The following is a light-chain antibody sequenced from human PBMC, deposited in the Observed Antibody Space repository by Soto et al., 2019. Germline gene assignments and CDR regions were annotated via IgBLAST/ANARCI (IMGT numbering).Light chain of an antibody. CDR1: ISDVGCYNY. Sequence: QSALTQPASVSGSPGQSITIYCTGTISDVGCYNYVSWYQQHPGNATKLMIYEVSNRPSGVSNRCSGSKSGNTDSLTISGQHAEDEADYDCIANTITSTLVFCGGTKVTVL. CDR3: IANTITSTLV. CDR2: EVS. J-gene: IGLJ2*01. V-gene: IGLV2-14*01.